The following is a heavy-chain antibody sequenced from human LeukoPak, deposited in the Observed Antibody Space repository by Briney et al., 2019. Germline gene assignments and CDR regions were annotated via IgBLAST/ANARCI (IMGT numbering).Heavy chain of an antibody. CDR3: ARVNENDYGDYFDY. Sequence: KPSETLSLTCTVSGGSISSYYWSWIRQPPGKGLEWIGYIYYSGSTNYNPSLKSRVTISVDTSKNQFSLRLSSVTAADTAVYYCARVNENDYGDYFDYWGQGTLVTVSS. CDR1: GGSISSYY. CDR2: IYYSGST. D-gene: IGHD4-17*01. J-gene: IGHJ4*02. V-gene: IGHV4-59*01.